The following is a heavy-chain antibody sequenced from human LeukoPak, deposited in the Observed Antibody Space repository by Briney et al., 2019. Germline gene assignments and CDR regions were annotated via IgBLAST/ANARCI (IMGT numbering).Heavy chain of an antibody. Sequence: SGGSLRLSCAASGFTFSSYEMNWVRQAPGKGLEWVSCISSSGSTIYYADSVKGRFTISRDNAKNSLYLQMNSLRAEDTAVYYCANGIRGVIYWGQGTLVTVSS. J-gene: IGHJ4*02. D-gene: IGHD3-10*01. CDR1: GFTFSSYE. CDR3: ANGIRGVIY. V-gene: IGHV3-48*03. CDR2: ISSSGSTI.